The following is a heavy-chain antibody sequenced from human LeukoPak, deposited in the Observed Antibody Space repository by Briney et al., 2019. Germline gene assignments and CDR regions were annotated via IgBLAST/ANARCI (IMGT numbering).Heavy chain of an antibody. CDR2: IYNSGST. CDR3: ARLAADGFLYWYIDL. CDR1: GGSISSLSYS. J-gene: IGHJ2*01. D-gene: IGHD6-13*01. Sequence: PSETLSLTCTVSGGSISSLSYSWGWIRQPPGKGLERIGAIYNSGSTHYSPYITSRVTMSVDTFKGQFSLKLSSVSDADAAVYYCARLAADGFLYWYIDLWGSGTMVTVSS. V-gene: IGHV4-39*01.